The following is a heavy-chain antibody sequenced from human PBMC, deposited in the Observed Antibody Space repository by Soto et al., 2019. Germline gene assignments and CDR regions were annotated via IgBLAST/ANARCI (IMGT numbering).Heavy chain of an antibody. CDR3: TRRAYYDFWSGFGMDV. CDR1: GFTFSGSA. CDR2: IRSKANSYAT. V-gene: IGHV3-73*01. D-gene: IGHD3-3*01. J-gene: IGHJ6*02. Sequence: GGSLRLSCAASGFTFSGSAMHWVRQASGKGLERVGRIRSKANSYATAYAASVKGRFTISRDDSKNTAYLQMNSLKTEDTAVYYCTRRAYYDFWSGFGMDVWGQGTTVTVSS.